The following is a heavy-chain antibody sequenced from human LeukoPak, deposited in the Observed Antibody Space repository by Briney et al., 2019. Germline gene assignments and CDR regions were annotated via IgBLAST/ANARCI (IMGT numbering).Heavy chain of an antibody. J-gene: IGHJ4*02. CDR1: GFRFSDYA. V-gene: IGHV3-30-3*01. CDR2: ISKDGYNT. D-gene: IGHD4-17*01. CDR3: ARYDYGTYYFDY. Sequence: GGSLRLSCAASGFRFSDYAVHWIRQAPGKGLEWVAIISKDGYNTDYADSVKGRFTISRDNSKNTLYLQMNSLRVEDTALYYCARYDYGTYYFDYWGQGTLVTVSS.